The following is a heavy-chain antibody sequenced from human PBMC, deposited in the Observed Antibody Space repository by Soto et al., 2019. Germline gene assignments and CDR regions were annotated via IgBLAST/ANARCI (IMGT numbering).Heavy chain of an antibody. Sequence: SETLSLTCTVSGGSISSSYWSWIRQPPGKGLGWLVYIYDDGSANYNPSLKSRATISLDMSKNRFSLKLTSVTAADTAVYYCARDKYCSGGSCRKNWFDPWGQGTLVTVS. D-gene: IGHD2-15*01. V-gene: IGHV4-59*01. CDR1: GGSISSSY. J-gene: IGHJ5*02. CDR3: ARDKYCSGGSCRKNWFDP. CDR2: IYDDGSA.